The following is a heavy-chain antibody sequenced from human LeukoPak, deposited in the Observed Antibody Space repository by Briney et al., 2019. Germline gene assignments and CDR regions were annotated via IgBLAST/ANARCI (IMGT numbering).Heavy chain of an antibody. D-gene: IGHD6-13*01. CDR1: GYTFTSYG. J-gene: IGHJ3*02. CDR3: ARGRLDSSSWYGADDFDI. Sequence: GASVKVSCKASGYTFTSYGISWVRQAPGQGLEWMGWISAYNGNTNYAQKLQGRVTMTTDTSTSTAYMELRSLRSDDTAVYYCARGRLDSSSWYGADDFDIWGQGTMVTVSS. CDR2: ISAYNGNT. V-gene: IGHV1-18*01.